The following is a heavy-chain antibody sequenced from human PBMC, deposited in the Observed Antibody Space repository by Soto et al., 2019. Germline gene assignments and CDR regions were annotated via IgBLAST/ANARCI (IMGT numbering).Heavy chain of an antibody. D-gene: IGHD6-25*01. CDR1: GFTFGDYA. CDR3: ARGFLAAARTWFYT. CDR2: IRSKAYGGTT. V-gene: IGHV3-49*03. Sequence: PGGSLRLSCTASGFTFGDYAMSWFRQAPGKGLEWVGFIRSKAYGGTTEYAASVKGRFTISRDDSKSIAYLQMNSLKAEDTAVYYCARGFLAAARTWFYTWGQGTLVTVSS. J-gene: IGHJ5*02.